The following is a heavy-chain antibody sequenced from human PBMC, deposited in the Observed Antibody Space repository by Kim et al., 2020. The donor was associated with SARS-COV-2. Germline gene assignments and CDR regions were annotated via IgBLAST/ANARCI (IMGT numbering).Heavy chain of an antibody. V-gene: IGHV3-23*01. Sequence: SLFLSCAASGFTFSIYAIILCLLFLFFLLEWVSAISGSGGSTYYADSWKGLFIISRDNSKNTLYLQMNSLRAEDTAVYYCAKDQDIGVVVAAKGGFDYWGQGTLVTVSS. J-gene: IGHJ4*02. CDR3: AKDQDIGVVVAAKGGFDY. CDR2: ISGSGGST. CDR1: GFTFSIYA. D-gene: IGHD2-15*01.